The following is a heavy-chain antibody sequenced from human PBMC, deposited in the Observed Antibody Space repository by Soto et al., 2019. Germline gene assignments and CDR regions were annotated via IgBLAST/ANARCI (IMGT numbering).Heavy chain of an antibody. Sequence: QITLKESGPALVKTTQTLTLTCTFSGFSLSTSGVGVGWIRQPPGKALEWLALIYWDDDKRYSPSLKSRLTITKDTSKNQVVLTMTNIDPVDTATYYFAHYFYGSAVDPWVQGTLVTISA. J-gene: IGHJ5*02. CDR2: IYWDDDK. CDR3: AHYFYGSAVDP. CDR1: GFSLSTSGVG. D-gene: IGHD3-10*01. V-gene: IGHV2-5*02.